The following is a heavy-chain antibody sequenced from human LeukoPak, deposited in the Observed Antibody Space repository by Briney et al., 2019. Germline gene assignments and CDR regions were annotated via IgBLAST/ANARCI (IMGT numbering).Heavy chain of an antibody. Sequence: PSETLSLTCTVSGGSISTSSYYWGWVRQPPGKGLEWIGNIFYSGSTYYSPSLKSRVTISLDTSRNQFSLKLNSVTAADTAVYYCARNYGDYDVGYWGQGTLVTVSS. D-gene: IGHD4-17*01. CDR1: GGSISTSSYY. CDR2: IFYSGST. CDR3: ARNYGDYDVGY. V-gene: IGHV4-39*07. J-gene: IGHJ4*02.